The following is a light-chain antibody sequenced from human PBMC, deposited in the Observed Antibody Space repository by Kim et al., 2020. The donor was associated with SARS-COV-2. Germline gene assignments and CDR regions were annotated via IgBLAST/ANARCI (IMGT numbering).Light chain of an antibody. CDR3: QQYGSSPRT. CDR2: GAS. J-gene: IGKJ1*01. V-gene: IGKV3-20*01. Sequence: SPGERATLSCRASQSVRSTSLGWYQQKPGQAPRLLIYGASSRATGIPDRFSGSGSGTDFTLTISRLGPEDFAVYYCQQYGSSPRTFGQGTKVDIK. CDR1: QSVRSTS.